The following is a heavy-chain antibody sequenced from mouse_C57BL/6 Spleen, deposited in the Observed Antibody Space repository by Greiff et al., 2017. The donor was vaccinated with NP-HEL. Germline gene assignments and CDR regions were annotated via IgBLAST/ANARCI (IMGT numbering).Heavy chain of an antibody. CDR2: ISYDGSN. V-gene: IGHV3-6*01. CDR1: GYSITSGYY. D-gene: IGHD1-1*02. J-gene: IGHJ1*03. CDR3: ASLWRWYFDV. Sequence: EVQLQQSGPGLVKPSQSLSLTCSVTGYSITSGYYWSWIRQFPGNKLEWMGYISYDGSNNYNPSLKNRISITRDTSKNQFFLKLNSVTTEDTATYYCASLWRWYFDVWGTGTTVTVSS.